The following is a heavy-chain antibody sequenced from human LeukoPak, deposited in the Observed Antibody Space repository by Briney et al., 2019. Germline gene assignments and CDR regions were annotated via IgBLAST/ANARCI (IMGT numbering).Heavy chain of an antibody. V-gene: IGHV1-46*01. CDR1: GYTFTSYY. D-gene: IGHD3-10*01. CDR3: ARGYYGSGSYLSPFDY. Sequence: ASVKVSCKASGYTFTSYYMHWVRQAPGQGLEWMGIINPSGGSTSYAQKFQGRVTMTRDMSTSTVYMELSSLRSEDTAVYYCARGYYGSGSYLSPFDYWSQGTLVTVSS. J-gene: IGHJ4*02. CDR2: INPSGGST.